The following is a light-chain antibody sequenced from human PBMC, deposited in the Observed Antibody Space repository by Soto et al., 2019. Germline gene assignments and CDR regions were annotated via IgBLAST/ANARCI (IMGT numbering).Light chain of an antibody. Sequence: EIVLTQSPGTLSLSPGERATLSCRASQSVSGNNLVWYQQKPGQAPRLLIHGASNRATGIPDRFSGSGSGTDFTLTVSSLEPEDFALYYCQQYGNSLWTFGQGTNVEI. CDR3: QQYGNSLWT. CDR1: QSVSGNN. CDR2: GAS. V-gene: IGKV3-20*01. J-gene: IGKJ1*01.